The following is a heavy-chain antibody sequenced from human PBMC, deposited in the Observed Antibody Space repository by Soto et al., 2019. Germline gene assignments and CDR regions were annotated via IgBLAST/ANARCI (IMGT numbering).Heavy chain of an antibody. D-gene: IGHD3-22*01. Sequence: QVQLQESGPGLVKPSETLSLTCTVSGGSISPYYWSWIRQPPGKGLEWIGFIYYSGSTNYNPPLKSRVTISVDTSQNQFSLMLTSVTAADTAVYYCARPRSSGYAGEFDYWGQGTLVTVSS. CDR3: ARPRSSGYAGEFDY. V-gene: IGHV4-59*01. CDR1: GGSISPYY. J-gene: IGHJ4*02. CDR2: IYYSGST.